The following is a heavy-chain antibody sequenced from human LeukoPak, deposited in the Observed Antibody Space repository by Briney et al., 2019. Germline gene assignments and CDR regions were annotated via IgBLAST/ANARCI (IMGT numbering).Heavy chain of an antibody. CDR2: IYYSGST. J-gene: IGHJ3*02. Sequence: ASQTLSLTCTVSGGSISSGGYYWSWIRQHPGKGLEWIGYIYYSGSTYYNPSLKSRVTISVDTSKNQFSLKLSSVTAADTAGYYCARVILDYYDSSGYYKLTRTDAFDIWGQGTMVTVSS. D-gene: IGHD3-22*01. V-gene: IGHV4-31*03. CDR3: ARVILDYYDSSGYYKLTRTDAFDI. CDR1: GGSISSGGYY.